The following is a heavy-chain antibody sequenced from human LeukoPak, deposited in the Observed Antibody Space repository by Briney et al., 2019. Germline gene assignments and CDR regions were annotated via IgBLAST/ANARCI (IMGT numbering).Heavy chain of an antibody. CDR2: IYYSGST. Sequence: SETLSLTCTVSGGSISSGDYYWNWIRQPPGKGLEWIGYIYYSGSTYYNPSLKSRVTISVDTSKNQFSLKLSSVTAADTAVYYCARLQRVGNSGYYFDYWGQGTLVTVSS. CDR3: ARLQRVGNSGYYFDY. J-gene: IGHJ4*02. CDR1: GGSISSGDYY. V-gene: IGHV4-30-4*01. D-gene: IGHD3-22*01.